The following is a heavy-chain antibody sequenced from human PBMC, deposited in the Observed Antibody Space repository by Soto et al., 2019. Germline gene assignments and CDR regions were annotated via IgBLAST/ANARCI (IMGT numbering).Heavy chain of an antibody. CDR2: ISYDGSNK. V-gene: IGHV3-30*18. D-gene: IGHD6-13*01. CDR3: AKDSAAADPAHYYYYGMDV. J-gene: IGHJ6*02. Sequence: QVQLVESGGGGVQPGRSLRLSCAASGFTFSSYGMHWVRQAPGKGLEWVAVISYDGSNKYYADSVKGRFTISRDNSKNTLYLQMNSLRAEDTAVYYCAKDSAAADPAHYYYYGMDVWGQGTTVTVSS. CDR1: GFTFSSYG.